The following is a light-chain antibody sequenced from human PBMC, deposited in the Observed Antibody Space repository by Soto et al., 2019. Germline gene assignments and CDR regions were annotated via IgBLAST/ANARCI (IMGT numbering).Light chain of an antibody. CDR1: SSNIGAGFD. V-gene: IGLV1-40*01. CDR2: GNT. Sequence: QLVLTQPPSVSGAPGQRVTISCTGNSSNIGAGFDVHWYQHLPGTAPKLLISGNTNRPSGVPDRFSGSKSGTSASLAITGLQAEDEADYYCQSYDTSLTGFLVFGGGTKLTVL. CDR3: QSYDTSLTGFLV. J-gene: IGLJ2*01.